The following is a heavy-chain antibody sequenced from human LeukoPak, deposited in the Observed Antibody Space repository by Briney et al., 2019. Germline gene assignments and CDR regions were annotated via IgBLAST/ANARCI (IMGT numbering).Heavy chain of an antibody. V-gene: IGHV3-23*01. J-gene: IGHJ4*02. CDR1: GFTFSSYA. CDR3: AKDSPGGIAVAFFDY. Sequence: GGSLRLSCAASGFTFSSYAMSWVRQAPGKGLEWVSAISGSGGSTYYADSVKGRFTISRDNSKNTLHLQMNSLRAEDTAVYYCAKDSPGGIAVAFFDYWGQGTLVTVPS. CDR2: ISGSGGST. D-gene: IGHD6-19*01.